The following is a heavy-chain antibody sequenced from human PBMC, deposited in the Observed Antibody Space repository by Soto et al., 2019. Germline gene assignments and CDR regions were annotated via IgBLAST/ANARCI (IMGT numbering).Heavy chain of an antibody. Sequence: VQLVESGGGLVQPGGSLRLSCVASGFIFNSYSMNWVRQAPGKGLEWISYINSGSTSVFYADSVKGRFTISRDNAKNSLSLQMNSLRAEDTAVYYCVSSESPDSYWGQGTLVTVSS. CDR3: VSSESPDSY. J-gene: IGHJ4*02. V-gene: IGHV3-48*01. CDR2: INSGSTSV. CDR1: GFIFNSYS. D-gene: IGHD3-22*01.